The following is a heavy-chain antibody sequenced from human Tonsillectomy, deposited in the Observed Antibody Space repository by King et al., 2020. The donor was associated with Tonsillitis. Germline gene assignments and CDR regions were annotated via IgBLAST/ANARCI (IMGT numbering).Heavy chain of an antibody. J-gene: IGHJ4*02. D-gene: IGHD6-19*01. V-gene: IGHV3-23*04. CDR1: GFTFSSYA. CDR3: AKVLSIAVAGKLDY. CDR2: ISGSGGST. Sequence: VQLVESGGGLVQPGGSLRLSCAASGFTFSSYAMSWVRQAPGKGLEWVSAISGSGGSTYYADSVKGRFTITRDNSTTTLYLQMNSLRAEDTAVYYCAKVLSIAVAGKLDYWGQGTLVTVSS.